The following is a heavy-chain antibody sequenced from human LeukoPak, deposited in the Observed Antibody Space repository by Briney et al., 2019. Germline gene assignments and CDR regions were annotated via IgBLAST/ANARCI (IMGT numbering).Heavy chain of an antibody. Sequence: GASVKVSCKASGYTFTSYGISWVRQAPGQGLEWMGWISAYNGNTNYAQKLQGRVTMTTDTSTSTAYVELRSLRSDDTAVYYCARAGKRFLDTYYYYMDVWGKGTTVTVSS. J-gene: IGHJ6*03. CDR1: GYTFTSYG. CDR3: ARAGKRFLDTYYYYMDV. D-gene: IGHD3-3*01. CDR2: ISAYNGNT. V-gene: IGHV1-18*01.